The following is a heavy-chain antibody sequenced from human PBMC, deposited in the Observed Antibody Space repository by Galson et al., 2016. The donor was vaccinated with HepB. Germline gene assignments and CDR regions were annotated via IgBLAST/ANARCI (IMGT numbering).Heavy chain of an antibody. J-gene: IGHJ4*02. CDR3: ARVRCISPTCHDFDC. CDR1: GFSLNSYV. D-gene: IGHD2-2*01. Sequence: SLRLSCAASGFSLNSYVMHWVRPAPGKGLEWAAVVWYDGSKKYYADSVKGRFTISRDISKNTLYLQMNNLRVEDTAVYYCARVRCISPTCHDFDCWGQGTLVTVSS. V-gene: IGHV3-33*01. CDR2: VWYDGSKK.